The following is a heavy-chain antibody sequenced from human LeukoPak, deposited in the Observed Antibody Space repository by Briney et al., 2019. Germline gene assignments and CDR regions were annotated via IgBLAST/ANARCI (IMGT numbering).Heavy chain of an antibody. CDR2: ISYDGSNK. Sequence: GGSLRLSCAASGFTFSSYAMHWVRQAPGKGLEWVAVISYDGSNKYYADSVKGRFTISRDNSKNTLYLQMNSLRAEDTAVYYCASAYYDFWSGYYPYFDYWGQGTLVTVSS. CDR1: GFTFSSYA. J-gene: IGHJ4*02. CDR3: ASAYYDFWSGYYPYFDY. D-gene: IGHD3-3*01. V-gene: IGHV3-30-3*01.